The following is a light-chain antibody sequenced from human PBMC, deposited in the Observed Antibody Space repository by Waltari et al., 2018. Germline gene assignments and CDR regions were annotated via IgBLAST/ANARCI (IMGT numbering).Light chain of an antibody. CDR3: QQYGYPPLVT. J-gene: IGKJ4*01. CDR1: QTVNSKY. CDR2: SAS. V-gene: IGKV3-20*01. Sequence: EIVLTQSPGTLSLSPGERATLSCRASQTVNSKYLTWYQQKTGQAPRLLIYSASNRASGIPDRFSGSGSGTDFTLTISRLEPEDFAVYYCQQYGYPPLVTFGGGTKVEIK.